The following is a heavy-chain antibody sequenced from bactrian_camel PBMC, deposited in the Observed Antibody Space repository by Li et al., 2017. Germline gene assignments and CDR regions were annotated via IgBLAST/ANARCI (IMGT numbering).Heavy chain of an antibody. Sequence: DVQLVESGGGSVQPGGSLRLSCTASGFTFEDSDMGWYRQAPGNECELVSTISVDGSTYYIESVKGRFTISQDNAVNTMYLQMNNLKPTDTGVYYCAAAGTRTSVMGPSTRTCPTDFGYWGQGTQVTVS. CDR2: ISVDGST. V-gene: IGHV3-1*01. CDR1: GFTFEDSD. CDR3: AAAGTRTSVMGPSTRTCPTDFGY. D-gene: IGHD3*01. J-gene: IGHJ6*01.